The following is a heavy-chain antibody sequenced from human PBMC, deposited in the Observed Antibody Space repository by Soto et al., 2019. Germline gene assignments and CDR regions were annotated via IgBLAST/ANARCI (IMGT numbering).Heavy chain of an antibody. CDR2: ISGSGGST. V-gene: IGHV3-23*01. J-gene: IGHJ4*02. CDR1: GFTFSSYA. D-gene: IGHD6-13*01. CDR3: AKGNSSSWYLSYFDY. Sequence: GGSLRLSCAASGFTFSSYAMSWVRQAPGKGLEWVSAISGSGGSTYYADSVKGRFTISRDNSKNTLYLQMNSLRAEDTAVYYCAKGNSSSWYLSYFDYWGQGTLVTAPQ.